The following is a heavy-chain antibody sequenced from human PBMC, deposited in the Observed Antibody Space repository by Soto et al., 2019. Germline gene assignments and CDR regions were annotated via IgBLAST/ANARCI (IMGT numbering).Heavy chain of an antibody. CDR2: INPSGGST. J-gene: IGHJ5*02. V-gene: IGHV1-46*03. CDR1: GYTFTSYY. Sequence: ASGKVSCKASGYTFTSYYMHWVRQAPGQGLEWMGIINPSGGSTSYAQKFQGRVTMTRDTSTSTVYMELSSLRSEDTAVYYCARGIVTSYGSGVPWFDPWGQGTLVTVS. CDR3: ARGIVTSYGSGVPWFDP. D-gene: IGHD3-10*01.